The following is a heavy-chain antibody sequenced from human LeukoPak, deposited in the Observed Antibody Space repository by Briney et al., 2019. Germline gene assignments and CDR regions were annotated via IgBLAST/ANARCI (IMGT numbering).Heavy chain of an antibody. CDR3: ASHSGGYAY. Sequence: SETLSLTCAVYGGSFSGYYWSWIRQPPGKGLEWIGEINHSGSTNYNPSLKSRVTISVDTSKNQFSLKLTSVTAADTAVYYCASHSGGYAYWGQGTLVTVSS. CDR1: GGSFSGYY. V-gene: IGHV4-34*01. CDR2: INHSGST. D-gene: IGHD5-12*01. J-gene: IGHJ4*02.